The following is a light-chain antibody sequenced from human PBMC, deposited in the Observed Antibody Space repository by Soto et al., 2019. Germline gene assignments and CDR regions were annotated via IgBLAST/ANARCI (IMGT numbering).Light chain of an antibody. V-gene: IGKV2-28*01. CDR3: MQALQSPPT. J-gene: IGKJ1*01. Sequence: DIVMTQSPLSLPVTPGEPASISCRSSQSLLHSNGYNYLDWYLQKPGQSPQLLIYWGSNRASGVPDRFSGSGLGTHYSLKINRVEAEDVGFYFCMQALQSPPTFGQGTKVEIK. CDR1: QSLLHSNGYNY. CDR2: WGS.